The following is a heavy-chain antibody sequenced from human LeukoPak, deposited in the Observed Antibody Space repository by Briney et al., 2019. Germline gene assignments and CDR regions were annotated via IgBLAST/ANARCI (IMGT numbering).Heavy chain of an antibody. CDR2: IYYSGST. CDR3: ARKKLGMATSLRWYFDL. Sequence: PSETLSLTCTVSGGSISSGDYYWSWIRQPPGKGLEWIGYIYYSGSTYYNPSLKSRVTISVDTSKNQFSLKLSSVTAADTAVYYCARKKLGMATSLRWYFDLWGRGTLVTVSS. CDR1: GGSISSGDYY. V-gene: IGHV4-30-4*01. D-gene: IGHD5-24*01. J-gene: IGHJ2*01.